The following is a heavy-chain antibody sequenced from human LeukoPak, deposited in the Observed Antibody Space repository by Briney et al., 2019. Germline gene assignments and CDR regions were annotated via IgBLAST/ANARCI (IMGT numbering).Heavy chain of an antibody. J-gene: IGHJ4*02. CDR2: ISSSSSYI. D-gene: IGHD6-13*01. CDR3: ARGYSSSWYGYIDY. V-gene: IGHV3-21*01. Sequence: PGGSLRLSCAASGFTFSSYSMNWVRQAPGKGLEWVSSISSSSSYIYYADSVKGRFTISRDNAKNSLYLQMNSLRAEDTAVYYCARGYSSSWYGYIDYWGQGTLVTVSS. CDR1: GFTFSSYS.